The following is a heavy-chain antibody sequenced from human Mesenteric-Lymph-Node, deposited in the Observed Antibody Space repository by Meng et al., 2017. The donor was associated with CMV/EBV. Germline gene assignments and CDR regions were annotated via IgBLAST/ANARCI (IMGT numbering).Heavy chain of an antibody. Sequence: GESLKISCAASGFTFSSYGMHWVRQAPGKGLEWVAFIRYDGSNKYYADSVKGRFTISRDNSKNTLYLQMNSLRAEDTAVYYCAKSVVPAAINPYYYYGMDVWGQGTTVTVS. CDR2: IRYDGSNK. J-gene: IGHJ6*02. V-gene: IGHV3-30*02. CDR1: GFTFSSYG. D-gene: IGHD2-2*02. CDR3: AKSVVPAAINPYYYYGMDV.